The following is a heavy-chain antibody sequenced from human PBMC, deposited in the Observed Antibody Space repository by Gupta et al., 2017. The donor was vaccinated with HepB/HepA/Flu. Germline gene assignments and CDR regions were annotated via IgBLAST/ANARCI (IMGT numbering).Heavy chain of an antibody. D-gene: IGHD6-19*01. V-gene: IGHV3-33*01. J-gene: IGHJ4*02. Sequence: QVQPVESGGGVVQPGRSLSLSCAASGFTFSSYGRHGVRQAPGKGLEWVAVIWYDGSNKYYADSVKGRFTISRDNSKNTLYLQMNSLRAEDTAVYYCARDQVEQWLVDYFDYWGQGTLVTVSS. CDR3: ARDQVEQWLVDYFDY. CDR1: GFTFSSYG. CDR2: IWYDGSNK.